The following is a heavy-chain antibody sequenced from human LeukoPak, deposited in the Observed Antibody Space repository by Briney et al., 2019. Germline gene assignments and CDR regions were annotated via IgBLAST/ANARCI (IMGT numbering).Heavy chain of an antibody. D-gene: IGHD6-19*01. CDR2: VNPNSGGT. J-gene: IGHJ5*02. CDR1: GYTFTGYY. CDR3: VLEVLSSGWVS. Sequence: ASAKVSCKASGYTFTGYYMHWVRQAPGQGLEWMGRVNPNSGGTNYVQKFQGGVTMTRDTSISTAYMELSRLRSDDTAVYYCVLEVLSSGWVSWGQGTLVTVSS. V-gene: IGHV1-2*06.